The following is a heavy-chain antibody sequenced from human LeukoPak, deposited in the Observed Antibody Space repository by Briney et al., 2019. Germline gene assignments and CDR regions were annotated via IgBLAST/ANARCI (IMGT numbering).Heavy chain of an antibody. CDR1: GGSINNYF. D-gene: IGHD1-26*01. CDR3: ARGGSFDY. J-gene: IGHJ4*02. CDR2: IYSSGNT. Sequence: PSETLSLTCSVYGGSINNYFWSWIRQPPGKGLEWIGYIYSSGNTNYNPSLKSRVTISADTSNNRFSLNLTSVTPADTAVYYCARGGSFDYWGQGTLVTVSS. V-gene: IGHV4-59*01.